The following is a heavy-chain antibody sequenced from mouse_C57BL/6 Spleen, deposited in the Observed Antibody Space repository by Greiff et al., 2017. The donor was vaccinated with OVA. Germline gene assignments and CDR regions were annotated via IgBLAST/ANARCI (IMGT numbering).Heavy chain of an antibody. CDR3: ARNSLIYYYGSRGYFDV. D-gene: IGHD1-1*01. CDR2: IWSGGST. J-gene: IGHJ1*03. V-gene: IGHV2-2*01. Sequence: VQLVESGPGLVQPSQSLSITCTVSGFSLTSYGVHWVRQSPGKGLEWLGVIWSGGSTDYNAAFISRLSISKDNSKSQVFFKRNSLQADDTAIYYCARNSLIYYYGSRGYFDVWGTGTTVTVSS. CDR1: GFSLTSYG.